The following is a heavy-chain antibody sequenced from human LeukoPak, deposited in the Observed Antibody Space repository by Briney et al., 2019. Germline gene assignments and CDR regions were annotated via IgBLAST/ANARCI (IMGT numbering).Heavy chain of an antibody. CDR3: ARGVRGRHWAPVPAAIVAFDI. CDR1: GGTFSSYA. CDR2: IIPIFGTA. D-gene: IGHD2-2*01. J-gene: IGHJ3*02. V-gene: IGHV1-69*05. Sequence: ASVKVSCKASGGTFSSYAISWVRQAPGQGLEWMGGIIPIFGTANYAQKFQGRVTITTDESTSTAYMELSSLRSEDTAVYYCARGVRGRHWAPVPAAIVAFDIWGQGTMVTVSS.